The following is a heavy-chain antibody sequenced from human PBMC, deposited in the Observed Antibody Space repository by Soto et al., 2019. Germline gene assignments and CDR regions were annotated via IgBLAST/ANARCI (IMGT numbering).Heavy chain of an antibody. D-gene: IGHD5-12*01. V-gene: IGHV3-30*18. Sequence: GGSLRLSCAASGFTLTSFAMHWVRQAPGKGLEWVALISPDGSGKYYADSVRGRFTISRDDSENTLYLQMNSLKTEDTSVYFCAKDRLANSGFDYPDYWGQGTRVTVPQ. CDR3: AKDRLANSGFDYPDY. CDR2: ISPDGSGK. J-gene: IGHJ4*02. CDR1: GFTLTSFA.